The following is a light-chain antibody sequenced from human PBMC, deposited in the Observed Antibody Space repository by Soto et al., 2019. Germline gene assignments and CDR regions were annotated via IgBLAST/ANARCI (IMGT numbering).Light chain of an antibody. CDR2: DVT. CDR3: SSYTSSSTYV. V-gene: IGLV2-14*01. CDR1: SSDVGGYNY. Sequence: QSVLTQPASVSGSPGQSITISCTGTSSDVGGYNYVSWYQQHPGKAPKLMIYDVTNRPSGVSYRFSGSKSSNTASLTISGLQAEDEAHYYCSSYTSSSTYVFGTGTKLTVL. J-gene: IGLJ1*01.